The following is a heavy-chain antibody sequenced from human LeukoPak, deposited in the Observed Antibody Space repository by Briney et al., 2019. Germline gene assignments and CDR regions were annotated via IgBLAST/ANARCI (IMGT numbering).Heavy chain of an antibody. CDR3: AEGAYHTNYVSWIDP. V-gene: IGHV3-23*01. Sequence: PGRCLRLSCAASGFTFSSYAMSWVRQGPAKGLEWGLCISGNGGSTSYTDSLKGRFTIYRDSSKNTLYLQMNSLIAEDTAVYYCAEGAYHTNYVSWIDPSGQGTLVTVSS. CDR2: ISGNGGST. D-gene: IGHD1-26*01. CDR1: GFTFSSYA. J-gene: IGHJ5*02.